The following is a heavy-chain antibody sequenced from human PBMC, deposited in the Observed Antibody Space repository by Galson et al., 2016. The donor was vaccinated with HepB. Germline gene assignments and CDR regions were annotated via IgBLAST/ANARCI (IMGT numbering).Heavy chain of an antibody. CDR1: RFTFSSYG. CDR2: ISFDGSNK. CDR3: AKARGFGCTRTDSFYYYGMDV. D-gene: IGHD1-1*01. J-gene: IGHJ6*02. V-gene: IGHV3-30*18. Sequence: SLRLSCAASRFTFSSYGMHWVRQAPGKGLEWVAFISFDGSNKYYADSVKGRFAISRDNSNSTLFLQMNGLSTEDTAVYYCAKARGFGCTRTDSFYYYGMDVWGQGTTVTVSS.